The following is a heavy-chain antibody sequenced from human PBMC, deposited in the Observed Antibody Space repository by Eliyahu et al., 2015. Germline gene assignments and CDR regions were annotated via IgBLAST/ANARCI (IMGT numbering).Heavy chain of an antibody. V-gene: IGHV3-21*01. CDR1: GFTFSSYS. CDR3: ARDPTTGWFDP. Sequence: EVQLVESGGGLVKPGGSLXXXCAASGFTFSSYSMNWVRXAXGKGLEWVSSISSSSSYIYYADSVKGRFTISRDNAKNSLYLQMNSLRAEDTAVYYCARDPTTGWFDPWGQGTLVTVSS. D-gene: IGHD4-11*01. J-gene: IGHJ5*02. CDR2: ISSSSSYI.